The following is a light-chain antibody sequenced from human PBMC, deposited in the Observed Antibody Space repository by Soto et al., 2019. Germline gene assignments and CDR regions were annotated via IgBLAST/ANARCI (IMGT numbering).Light chain of an antibody. V-gene: IGLV2-14*01. CDR1: SSDVGGYNY. CDR3: SSYTSSSPYV. Sequence: QSVLTQPASVSGSPGQSITISCTGTSSDVGGYNYVSWYQHHPGKAPKLMIYEVSNRPSGVSHRFSGSKSGNTASLTISGLQADDEADYYCSSYTSSSPYVFGTGTKVIV. CDR2: EVS. J-gene: IGLJ1*01.